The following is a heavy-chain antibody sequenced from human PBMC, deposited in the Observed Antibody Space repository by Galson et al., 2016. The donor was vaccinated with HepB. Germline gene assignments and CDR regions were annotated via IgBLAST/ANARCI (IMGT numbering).Heavy chain of an antibody. Sequence: PLSLTCTVSGDPISSGAYYWTWIRQHPGKGLESIAYIHYRGSTYYNPSLKSRLNIALDTSKKEISLRLTSVSAADTAVYYCARLWFGEFPYMDVWGTGTTVTVSS. V-gene: IGHV4-31*03. CDR2: IHYRGST. CDR1: GDPISSGAYY. D-gene: IGHD3-10*01. J-gene: IGHJ6*03. CDR3: ARLWFGEFPYMDV.